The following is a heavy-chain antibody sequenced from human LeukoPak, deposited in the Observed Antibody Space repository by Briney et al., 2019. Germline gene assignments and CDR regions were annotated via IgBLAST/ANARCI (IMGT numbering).Heavy chain of an antibody. J-gene: IGHJ2*01. CDR2: IYHSGST. Sequence: SETLSLTCSVYGGSISPYYWSWIRQPPGKGLEWIGHIYHSGSTNYNPPLKSRVTISVGTSKNQFSLKLSSVTAADTAVYYCARDLLSYDILTGYYGGYFDLWGRGTLVTVSS. D-gene: IGHD3-9*01. V-gene: IGHV4-59*01. CDR1: GGSISPYY. CDR3: ARDLLSYDILTGYYGGYFDL.